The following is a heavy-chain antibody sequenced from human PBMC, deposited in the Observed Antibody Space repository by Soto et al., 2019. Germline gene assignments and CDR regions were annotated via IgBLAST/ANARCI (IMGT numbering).Heavy chain of an antibody. Sequence: EVQLVESRGGLIQPGGSLRLSCAASGFSFSSYSMNWVRQAPGKGLEWISYITRNSDIINYADSVKGRFTISRDNAKNSLHLQMHSLRADDTAVYYCARDREYCSGDKCYETGSAYWGQGTLLTVSS. D-gene: IGHD2-15*01. CDR3: ARDREYCSGDKCYETGSAY. CDR1: GFSFSSYS. V-gene: IGHV3-48*01. J-gene: IGHJ4*02. CDR2: ITRNSDII.